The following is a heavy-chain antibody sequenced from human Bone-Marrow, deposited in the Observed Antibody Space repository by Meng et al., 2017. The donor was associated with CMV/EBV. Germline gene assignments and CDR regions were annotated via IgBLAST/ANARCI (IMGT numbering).Heavy chain of an antibody. CDR1: GFTFDDYT. D-gene: IGHD5-24*01. CDR2: VGWDGSST. Sequence: ASGFTFDDYTMHWVRQPPGKGLEWVSVVGWDGSSTYYADSVKGRFTISRDNSKNSLFLQMNSLRTEDTAMYYCAKGRYGYNVSPLDYWGQGTLVTVSS. J-gene: IGHJ4*02. CDR3: AKGRYGYNVSPLDY. V-gene: IGHV3-43*01.